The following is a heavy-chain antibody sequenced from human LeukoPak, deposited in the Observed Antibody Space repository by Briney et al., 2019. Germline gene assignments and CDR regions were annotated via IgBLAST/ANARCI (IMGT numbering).Heavy chain of an antibody. D-gene: IGHD6-19*01. CDR1: GFTFSSYW. CDR2: IRQDGSEK. CDR3: ARGAVGTKFNPHFDY. V-gene: IGHV3-7*04. J-gene: IGHJ4*02. Sequence: GGSLRLSCAASGFTFSSYWMSWVRQAPGKGLEWVANIRQDGSEKYYVDSVKGRFTISRDNAKNSLYLQMNSLRAEDTAVYYCARGAVGTKFNPHFDYWGQGTLVTVSS.